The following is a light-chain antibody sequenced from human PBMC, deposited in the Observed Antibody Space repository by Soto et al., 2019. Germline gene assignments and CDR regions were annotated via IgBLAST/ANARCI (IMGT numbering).Light chain of an antibody. CDR2: EAS. J-gene: IGKJ4*01. CDR1: QSLGGF. V-gene: IGKV3-11*01. Sequence: IVLTQSPGTLCLSPGERATLFCRASQSLGGFLAWYQQRPGQAPRLLIYEASNRHTGIPARFSGSGSGTDFTLTISRLEPEDFAVYYCQQRSNWPPLTFGGGTKVDIK. CDR3: QQRSNWPPLT.